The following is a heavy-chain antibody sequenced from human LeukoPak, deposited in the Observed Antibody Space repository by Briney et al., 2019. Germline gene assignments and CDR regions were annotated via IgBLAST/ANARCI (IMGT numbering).Heavy chain of an antibody. CDR2: IYTTGST. CDR1: GDSISSDC. J-gene: IGHJ4*02. V-gene: IGHV4-4*07. Sequence: PSETLSLTCSVSGDSISSDCWSWIRQLAGKGLEWIGRIYTTGSTNYNPSLKSRVTMSVDMSKNQFSLKLSSVTAADTAVYYCASASGYWGQGTLVTVSS. CDR3: ASASGY. D-gene: IGHD6-19*01.